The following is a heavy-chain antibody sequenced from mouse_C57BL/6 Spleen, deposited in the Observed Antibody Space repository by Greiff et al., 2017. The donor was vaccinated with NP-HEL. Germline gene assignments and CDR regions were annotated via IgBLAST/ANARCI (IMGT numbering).Heavy chain of an antibody. D-gene: IGHD2-4*01. CDR2: IYPGDGDT. Sequence: VQLQESGPELVKPGASVKISCKASGYAFSSSWMNWVKQRPGKGLEWIGRIYPGDGDTNYNGKFKGKATLTADKSSSTAYMQLSSLTSEDSAVYFCARSYYDYDGGFAYWGQGTLVTVSA. CDR3: ARSYYDYDGGFAY. CDR1: GYAFSSSW. J-gene: IGHJ3*01. V-gene: IGHV1-82*01.